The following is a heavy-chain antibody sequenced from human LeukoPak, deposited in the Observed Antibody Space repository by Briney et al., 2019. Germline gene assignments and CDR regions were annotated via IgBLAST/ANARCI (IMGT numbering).Heavy chain of an antibody. CDR3: AGTKYNWNYGDYFDY. D-gene: IGHD1-7*01. V-gene: IGHV4-4*07. Sequence: SETLSLICEVSGGSISNYYWSWIRQPAGKGLEWIGRIYASGTTNYNPSLKSRLTMSVDTSRHQLSLKLKSVTAADTAVYYCAGTKYNWNYGDYFDYWGQGTLITVSS. CDR1: GGSISNYY. CDR2: IYASGTT. J-gene: IGHJ4*02.